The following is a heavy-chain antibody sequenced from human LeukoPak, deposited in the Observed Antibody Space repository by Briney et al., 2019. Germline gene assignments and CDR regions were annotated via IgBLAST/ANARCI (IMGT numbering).Heavy chain of an antibody. J-gene: IGHJ4*02. CDR3: ARTTYYYDSSGYYYVYYFDY. D-gene: IGHD3-22*01. Sequence: KASETLSLTCTVSGGSISSGGYYWSWIRQHPGKGLEWIGYIYYSGSTYYNPSLKSRVTISVDTSKNQFSLKLSSVTAADTAVYYCARTTYYYDSSGYYYVYYFDYWGQGTLVTVSS. CDR1: GGSISSGGYY. V-gene: IGHV4-31*03. CDR2: IYYSGST.